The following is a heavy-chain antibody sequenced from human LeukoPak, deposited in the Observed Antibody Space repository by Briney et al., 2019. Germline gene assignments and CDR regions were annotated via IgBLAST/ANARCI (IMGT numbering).Heavy chain of an antibody. CDR3: AREYSSSYYFDY. Sequence: SSETLSLTCAVYGGSFSGYYWSWIRQPPGKGLEWIGEINHSGSTNYNPSLKSRVTISVDTSKNQFSLKLSSVTAADTAVYYCAREYSSSYYFDYWGQGTLVTVSS. CDR2: INHSGST. J-gene: IGHJ4*02. CDR1: GGSFSGYY. V-gene: IGHV4-34*01. D-gene: IGHD6-6*01.